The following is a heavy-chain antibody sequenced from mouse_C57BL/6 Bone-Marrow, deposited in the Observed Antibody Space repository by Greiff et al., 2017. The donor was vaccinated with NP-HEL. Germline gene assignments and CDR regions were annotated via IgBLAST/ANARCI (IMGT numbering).Heavy chain of an antibody. CDR1: GYTFTSYW. D-gene: IGHD1-1*01. Sequence: QVQLQQPGAELVKPGASVKLSCKASGYTFTSYWMHWVKQRPGQGLEWIGMIHPNSGSTNYNEKFKSKATLTVDKSSSTAYMQLSSLTSEDSAVYYCARRGSRPYYFDYWGQGPTLTVSS. CDR2: IHPNSGST. J-gene: IGHJ2*01. V-gene: IGHV1-64*01. CDR3: ARRGSRPYYFDY.